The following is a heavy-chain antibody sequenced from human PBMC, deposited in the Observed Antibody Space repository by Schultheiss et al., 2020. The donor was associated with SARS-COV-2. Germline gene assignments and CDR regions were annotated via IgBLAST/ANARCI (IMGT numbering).Heavy chain of an antibody. V-gene: IGHV4-59*01. CDR3: AREKFYYDSSGYGWFDP. J-gene: IGHJ5*02. Sequence: SETLSLTCTVSGGSISSYYWSWIRQHPGKGLEWTGYIYYSGSTNYNPSLKSRVTISVDTSKNQFSLKLSSVTAADTAVYYCAREKFYYDSSGYGWFDPWGQGTLVTVSS. D-gene: IGHD3-22*01. CDR2: IYYSGST. CDR1: GGSISSYY.